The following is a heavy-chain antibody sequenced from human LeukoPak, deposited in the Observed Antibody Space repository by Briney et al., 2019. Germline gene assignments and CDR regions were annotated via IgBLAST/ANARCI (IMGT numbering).Heavy chain of an antibody. D-gene: IGHD5-18*01. J-gene: IGHJ4*02. CDR3: ARKLSPLDY. CDR2: IDPSDYYT. V-gene: IGHV5-10-1*01. CDR1: GSIITSYW. Sequence: GASLQISCEGSGSIITSYWISWVRQLPRKVLEWMGRIDPSDYYTNYNPSFQGHVTISVDKSINTAYLQWSSLKASDTAIYYCARKLSPLDYWGQGTLVTVSS.